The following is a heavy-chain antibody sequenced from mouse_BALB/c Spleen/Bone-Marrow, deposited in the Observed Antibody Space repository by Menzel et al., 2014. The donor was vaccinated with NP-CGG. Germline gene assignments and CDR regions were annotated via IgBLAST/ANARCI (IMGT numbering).Heavy chain of an antibody. Sequence: EAKVVESGGGLVQPGESLKLSCESNEYELPSHDMSWVRKTPEKRLELVAAINSDGGSTYYPDTMERRFIISRDNTKKTLYLQMSSLKSEDTALYYCARHDNDAMDYWGQGTSVTVSS. V-gene: IGHV5-2*01. J-gene: IGHJ4*01. CDR3: ARHDNDAMDY. CDR1: EYELPSHD. CDR2: INSDGGST. D-gene: IGHD1-3*01.